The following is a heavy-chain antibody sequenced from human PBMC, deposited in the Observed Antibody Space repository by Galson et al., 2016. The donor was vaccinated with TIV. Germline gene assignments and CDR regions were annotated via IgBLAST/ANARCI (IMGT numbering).Heavy chain of an antibody. D-gene: IGHD1-26*01. V-gene: IGHV1-3*04. CDR2: INTGNGNT. CDR1: GYSFTNYN. CDR3: ARGIVGASKAFDV. Sequence: SVKVSCKASGYSFTNYNIHWVRQAPGQGLEWMGWINTGNGNTKYSQMLKGRVTLSGDTSATTAYMELNSLTSEDMAAYYCARGIVGASKAFDVWGQGTMVTVSS. J-gene: IGHJ3*01.